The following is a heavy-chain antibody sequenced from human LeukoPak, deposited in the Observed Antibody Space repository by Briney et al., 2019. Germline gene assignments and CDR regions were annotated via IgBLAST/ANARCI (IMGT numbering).Heavy chain of an antibody. V-gene: IGHV3-53*01. J-gene: IGHJ4*02. Sequence: GGSLRLSCAASGFTVSSNYMSWVRQAPGKGLEWVSVIYGGGSTYYADSVKGRFTISRDTSKNTLDLQMSSLRAEDTAVYYCARRGHGYGSPFDYWGQGTLVTVSS. CDR3: ARRGHGYGSPFDY. D-gene: IGHD5-18*01. CDR2: IYGGGST. CDR1: GFTVSSNY.